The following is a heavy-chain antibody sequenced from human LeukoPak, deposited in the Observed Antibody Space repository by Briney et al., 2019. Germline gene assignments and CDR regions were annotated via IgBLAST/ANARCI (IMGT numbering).Heavy chain of an antibody. CDR2: IYHSGST. CDR1: GYSISSGYY. J-gene: IGHJ4*02. Sequence: PSETLSLTCAVSGYSISSGYYWGWIRQPPGKGLEWIGSIYHSGSTYYNPSLKSRVTISVDTSKNQFSLKLSSVTAADTAVHYCAANSGYDQTDYWGQGTLVTVSS. V-gene: IGHV4-38-2*01. D-gene: IGHD5-12*01. CDR3: AANSGYDQTDY.